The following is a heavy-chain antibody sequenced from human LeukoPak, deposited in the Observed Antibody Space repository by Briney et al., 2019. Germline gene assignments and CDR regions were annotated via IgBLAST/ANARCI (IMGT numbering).Heavy chain of an antibody. V-gene: IGHV3-9*03. D-gene: IGHD3-16*01. CDR1: GFTFDDYA. CDR3: AKGGLDDAFDI. CDR2: ISWNSGSI. J-gene: IGHJ3*02. Sequence: PGGSLRPSCAASGFTFDDYAMHWVRQAPGKGLEWVSGISWNSGSIGYADSVKGRFTISRDNAKNSLYLQMNSLRAEDMALYYCAKGGLDDAFDIWGQGTMVTVSS.